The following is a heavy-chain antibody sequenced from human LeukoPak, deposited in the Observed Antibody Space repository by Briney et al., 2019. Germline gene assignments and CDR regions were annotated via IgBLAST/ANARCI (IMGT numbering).Heavy chain of an antibody. CDR1: GFTFSSYA. CDR3: ARDQFGIVVVVAATGGLDY. V-gene: IGHV3-30-3*01. CDR2: ISYDGSNK. D-gene: IGHD2-15*01. J-gene: IGHJ4*02. Sequence: GRSLRLSCAASGFTFSSYAMHWVRQAPGKGLEWVAVISYDGSNKYYADSVKGRFTISRDNSKNTLYLQMNSLRAEDTAVYYCARDQFGIVVVVAATGGLDYWGQGTLVTVSS.